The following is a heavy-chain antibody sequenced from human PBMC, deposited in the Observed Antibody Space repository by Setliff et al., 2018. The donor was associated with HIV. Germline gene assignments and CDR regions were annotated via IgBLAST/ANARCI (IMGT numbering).Heavy chain of an antibody. D-gene: IGHD2-21*02. Sequence: SETLSLTCTVSSDSISSSYWTWIRQPPGQGLEWIGYVHHSGSTKYNASLRSRVTMSVDTSKNLFSLTLRSVTAADTAVYYCASAGPYCGDDCPYNWLTPWGQGTLVTVAS. CDR2: VHHSGST. J-gene: IGHJ5*02. CDR3: ASAGPYCGDDCPYNWLTP. CDR1: SDSISSSY. V-gene: IGHV4-59*01.